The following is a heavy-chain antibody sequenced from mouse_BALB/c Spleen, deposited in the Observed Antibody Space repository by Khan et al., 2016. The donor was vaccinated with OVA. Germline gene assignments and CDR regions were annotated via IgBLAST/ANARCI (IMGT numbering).Heavy chain of an antibody. Sequence: QIQLVQSGPELKKPGETVKISCKASGYTFTSFGMNWVKQAPGKGLEWMGWINTYTGEPTYADDFKGRFAFSLETSASTAYLQFNNLKNEDTATFFCARPPYFCDAMTYGGQGTSVTVSS. V-gene: IGHV9-3-1*01. CDR2: INTYTGEP. J-gene: IGHJ4*01. CDR3: ARPPYFCDAMTY. D-gene: IGHD2-10*01. CDR1: GYTFTSFG.